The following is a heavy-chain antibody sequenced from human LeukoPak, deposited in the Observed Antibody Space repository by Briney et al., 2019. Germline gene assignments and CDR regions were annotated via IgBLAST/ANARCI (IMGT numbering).Heavy chain of an antibody. Sequence: SETLSLTCAVYGGSFSGYYWSWIRQPPGKGLEWIGEINHSGSTNYNPSLKSRVTISVDTSKNQFSLELSSVTAADTAVYYCARHDRWRITIFGVVAHDAFDIWGQGTMVTVSS. V-gene: IGHV4-34*01. D-gene: IGHD3-3*01. CDR3: ARHDRWRITIFGVVAHDAFDI. CDR2: INHSGST. J-gene: IGHJ3*02. CDR1: GGSFSGYY.